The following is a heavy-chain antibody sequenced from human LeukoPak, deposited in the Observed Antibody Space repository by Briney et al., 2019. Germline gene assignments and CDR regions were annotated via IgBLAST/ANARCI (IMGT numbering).Heavy chain of an antibody. V-gene: IGHV1-69*13. CDR2: IIPIFGTA. Sequence: ASVKVSCKASGYTFTSYAISWVRQAPGQGLEWMGGIIPIFGTANYAQKFQGRVTITADESTSTAYMELSSLRSEDTAVYYCARYGYCSSTSCYRFDYYYMDVWGKGTTVTVSS. CDR1: GYTFTSYA. CDR3: ARYGYCSSTSCYRFDYYYMDV. J-gene: IGHJ6*03. D-gene: IGHD2-2*03.